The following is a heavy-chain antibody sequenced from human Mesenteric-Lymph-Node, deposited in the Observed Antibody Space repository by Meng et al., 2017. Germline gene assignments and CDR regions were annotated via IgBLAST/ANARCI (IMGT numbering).Heavy chain of an antibody. Sequence: GGSMRLSCAASGFTFSSYWMSWVRQAPGKGLEWVSGISNNDGAHIKYADSVKGRFTISRDNSQNSLYLQLNSLRADDTAVYYCTDGARIKNGLHIWGQGTMVTVSS. V-gene: IGHV3-23*01. CDR3: TDGARIKNGLHI. D-gene: IGHD2-8*01. CDR1: GFTFSSYW. J-gene: IGHJ3*02. CDR2: ISNNDGAHI.